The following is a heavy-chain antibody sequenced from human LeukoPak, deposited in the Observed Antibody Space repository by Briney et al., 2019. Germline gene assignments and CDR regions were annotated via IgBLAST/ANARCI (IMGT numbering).Heavy chain of an antibody. D-gene: IGHD5-12*01. CDR3: ARHGYSGYDRYFDY. Sequence: SQTLSLTCTVSGGSISSGDYYWSWIRQPPGKDLEWIGYIYYSGSTYYNPSLKSRVTISVDTSKNQFSLKLSSVTAADTAVYYCARHGYSGYDRYFDYWGQGTLVTVSS. CDR1: GGSISSGDYY. J-gene: IGHJ4*02. V-gene: IGHV4-30-4*08. CDR2: IYYSGST.